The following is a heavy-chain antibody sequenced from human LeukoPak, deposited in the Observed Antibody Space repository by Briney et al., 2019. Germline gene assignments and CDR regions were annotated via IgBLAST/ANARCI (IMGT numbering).Heavy chain of an antibody. V-gene: IGHV4-38-2*01. Sequence: SETLSLTCVVSGYSISNDYYWGWIRQPPGKGLEWIGNIYHSGGSYYNPSLKSRVTILVDTSKNQFSLKLSSVTAADTAVYYCARVAPPHIVVVPAAIIAYYFDYWGQGTLVTVSS. D-gene: IGHD2-2*02. CDR1: GYSISNDYY. CDR3: ARVAPPHIVVVPAAIIAYYFDY. J-gene: IGHJ4*02. CDR2: IYHSGGS.